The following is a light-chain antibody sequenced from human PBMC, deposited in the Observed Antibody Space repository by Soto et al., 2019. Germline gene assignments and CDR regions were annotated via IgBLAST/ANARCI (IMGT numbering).Light chain of an antibody. CDR2: SNT. Sequence: QSVLTQPPSVSGAPGQRVTISCTGTRFTTGAGSDVHWYQQHPGTAPKYLIYSNTNRPSGVPDRFSGSRSGTSASLAISGLQAEDEADYFCQSFDTSLRGWVFGGGTKLTVL. J-gene: IGLJ3*02. V-gene: IGLV1-40*01. CDR3: QSFDTSLRGWV. CDR1: RFTTGAGSD.